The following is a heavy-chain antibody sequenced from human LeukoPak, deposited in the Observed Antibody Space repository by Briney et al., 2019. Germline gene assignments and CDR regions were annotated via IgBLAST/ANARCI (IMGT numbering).Heavy chain of an antibody. D-gene: IGHD3-16*02. CDR3: AGITFGGVIVHD. V-gene: IGHV4-34*01. CDR1: GVSFSGYY. Sequence: SETLSLTCAVYGVSFSGYYWSWIRQPPGKGLEWIGEINNSGSTNYNPSLKSRVTISVDTSKNQFSLKLSSVTAAGTAVYYCAGITFGGVIVHDWGQGTLVTVSS. CDR2: INNSGST. J-gene: IGHJ4*02.